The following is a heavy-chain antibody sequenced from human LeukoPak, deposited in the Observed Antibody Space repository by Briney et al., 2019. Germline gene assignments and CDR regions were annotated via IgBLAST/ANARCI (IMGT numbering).Heavy chain of an antibody. D-gene: IGHD6-6*01. CDR1: GYTFTSYD. CDR2: MNPNSGNT. CDR3: ARALYSSSIRFYYYMDV. J-gene: IGHJ6*03. V-gene: IGHV1-8*01. Sequence: ASVKVSCKASGYTFTSYDINWVRQATGQGLEWMGWMNPNSGNTGYAQKFQGRVTMTTNTSISTAYMELSSLRSEDTAVYYCARALYSSSIRFYYYMDVWGKGTTVTVSS.